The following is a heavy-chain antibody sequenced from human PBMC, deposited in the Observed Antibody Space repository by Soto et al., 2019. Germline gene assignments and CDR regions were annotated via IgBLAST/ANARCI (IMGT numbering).Heavy chain of an antibody. J-gene: IGHJ4*02. V-gene: IGHV3-7*01. Sequence: GGSLRLSWSGSGFTFSSYWMSWVRQAPGKGLEWVANIKQDGSEKYYVDSVKGRFTISRDNAKNSLYLQMNSLRAEDTAVYYCAREGDYSSTSCYLDYWGKGTLVTVSS. CDR3: AREGDYSSTSCYLDY. CDR1: GFTFSSYW. CDR2: IKQDGSEK. D-gene: IGHD2-2*01.